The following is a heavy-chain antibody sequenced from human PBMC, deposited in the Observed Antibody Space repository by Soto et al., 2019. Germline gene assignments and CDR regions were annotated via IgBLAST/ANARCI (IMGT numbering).Heavy chain of an antibody. V-gene: IGHV3-30*18. Sequence: QVHLAESGGGVVQPGRSLRLSCAASGFSFSTYGMHWVRQAPGKGLEWVAVIAHDGGNEYYADSVKGRFTISRDSSKNTVYLQMNNVRAEYTAVYYCAKDPRSGYTGGYFDFWGLGTLVTVSS. D-gene: IGHD3-22*01. CDR3: AKDPRSGYTGGYFDF. J-gene: IGHJ2*01. CDR1: GFSFSTYG. CDR2: IAHDGGNE.